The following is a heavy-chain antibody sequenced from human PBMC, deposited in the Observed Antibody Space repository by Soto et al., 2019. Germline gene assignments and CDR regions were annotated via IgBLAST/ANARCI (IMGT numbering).Heavy chain of an antibody. CDR2: ISYDGSNI. D-gene: IGHD3-3*01. J-gene: IGHJ6*02. CDR1: GFTFSSYA. Sequence: QVQLVESGGGVVQPGRSLRLSCAASGFTFSSYAMHWVRQAPGKGLEWVAVISYDGSNIYYADSVKCRFTISRDNSKNPLYLKMNSLRAEDTAVYYCARDRWESYDFWSGYRLVAPDYYGMDVWGQGTTVTVSS. CDR3: ARDRWESYDFWSGYRLVAPDYYGMDV. V-gene: IGHV3-30-3*01.